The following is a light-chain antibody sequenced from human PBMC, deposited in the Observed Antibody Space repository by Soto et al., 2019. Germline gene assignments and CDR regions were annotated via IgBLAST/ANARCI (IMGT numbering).Light chain of an antibody. CDR3: QQYHSSPRT. V-gene: IGKV3-20*01. CDR1: QSVSSNY. Sequence: EIVLTQSPGTLSLSPGERATLSCRASQSVSSNYLAWYQQKPGQAPRLLIYGASSRATGIPDRFSGSGSGTDFTLTISILEPEDFAVYYCQQYHSSPRTFGQGTKLEIK. J-gene: IGKJ2*02. CDR2: GAS.